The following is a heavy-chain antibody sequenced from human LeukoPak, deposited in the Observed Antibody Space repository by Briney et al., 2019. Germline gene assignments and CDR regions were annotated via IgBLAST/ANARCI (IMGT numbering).Heavy chain of an antibody. CDR2: IYYSGST. J-gene: IGHJ6*02. CDR1: GGSISSYY. V-gene: IGHV4-59*01. D-gene: IGHD4-23*01. CDR3: ARVQGDYGGNSGGYYYYYGMDV. Sequence: PSETLSLTCTVSGGSISSYYWSWIRQPPGKGLEWIGHIYYSGSTNYNPSLKSRVTISVDTSKNQFSLKLSSVTAADTAVYYCARVQGDYGGNSGGYYYYYGMDVWGQGTTVTVSS.